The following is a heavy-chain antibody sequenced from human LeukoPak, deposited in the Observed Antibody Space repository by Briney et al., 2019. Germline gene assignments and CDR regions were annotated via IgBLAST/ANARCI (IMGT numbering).Heavy chain of an antibody. V-gene: IGHV4-61*01. CDR3: ARDLWIRSSGWTFDY. CDR1: GGSVSSGSYY. J-gene: IGHJ4*02. Sequence: SETLSLTCTVSGGSVSSGSYYWSWIRQPPGKGLEWVGYIYYSGCTNYNPSLKSRVTISVDMSKNQFSLKLSSVTAADTAVYYCARDLWIRSSGWTFDYWGQGTLVTVSS. CDR2: IYYSGCT. D-gene: IGHD6-19*01.